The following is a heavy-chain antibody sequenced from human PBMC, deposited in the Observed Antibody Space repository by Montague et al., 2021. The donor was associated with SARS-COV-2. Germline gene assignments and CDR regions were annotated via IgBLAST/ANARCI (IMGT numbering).Heavy chain of an antibody. Sequence: SETLSPTCAVYGGSLSGYYCAWIRQTPGKGLEWIGEINHSGNTNXNPSLKSRLTISVDTSKKQFSLKLSSVTTADTAVYYCARGADYDFWSGYLRYKWFDPWGLGTPVTVSS. V-gene: IGHV4-34*01. CDR3: ARGADYDFWSGYLRYKWFDP. J-gene: IGHJ5*02. CDR1: GGSLSGYY. D-gene: IGHD3-3*01. CDR2: INHSGNT.